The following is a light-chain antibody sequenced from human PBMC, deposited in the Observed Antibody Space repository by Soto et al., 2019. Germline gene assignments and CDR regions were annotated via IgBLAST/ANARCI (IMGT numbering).Light chain of an antibody. CDR3: NSFTTSSTYV. J-gene: IGLJ1*01. CDR1: SSNIGANYD. V-gene: IGLV1-40*01. CDR2: GNN. Sequence: QSVLTQPPSVSGAPGQRVTISCTGNSSNIGANYDVHWYQQFPGGAPKLLIFGNNNRPSGVPDRFSGSQSGTLASLVITGLQSEDETDYYCNSFTTSSTYVFGTETKVTVL.